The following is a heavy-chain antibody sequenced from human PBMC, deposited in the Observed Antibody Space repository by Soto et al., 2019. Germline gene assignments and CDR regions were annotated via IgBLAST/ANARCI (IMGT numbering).Heavy chain of an antibody. CDR3: ATEIFSSWYHGYYYMDV. V-gene: IGHV3-74*01. CDR2: INSDGSST. CDR1: GFTFSSYW. D-gene: IGHD6-13*01. J-gene: IGHJ6*03. Sequence: HPGGSLRLSCAASGFTFSSYWMHWVRQAPGKGLVWVSRINSDGSSTSYADSVKGRFTISRDNAKNTLYLQMNSLGAEDTAVYYCATEIFSSWYHGYYYMDVWGKGTTVTVSS.